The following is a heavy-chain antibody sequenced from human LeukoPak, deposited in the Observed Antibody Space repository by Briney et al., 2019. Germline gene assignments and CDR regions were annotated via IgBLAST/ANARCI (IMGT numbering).Heavy chain of an antibody. V-gene: IGHV3-23*01. CDR3: AKDQAGGWFVDY. CDR1: GFTLSDYP. J-gene: IGHJ4*02. Sequence: PGGSLRLSCAASGFTLSDYPMTWVRQAPGKGLEWVSAISGSGVSTYYADSVKGRFTISRDNSKNTLYLRLNSLRAEDTAVYYCAKDQAGGWFVDYWGQGTLVTVSS. CDR2: ISGSGVST. D-gene: IGHD6-19*01.